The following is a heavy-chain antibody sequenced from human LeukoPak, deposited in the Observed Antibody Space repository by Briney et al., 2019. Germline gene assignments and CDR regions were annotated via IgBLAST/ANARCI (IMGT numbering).Heavy chain of an antibody. Sequence: GASVKVSCKASGYTFTSYGINWVRQATGQGLEWMGWMNPNSGNTGYAQKFQGRVTMTRNTSISIVYMELSSLRSEDTAVYYCARGTAARDAFDIWGQGTMVTVSS. V-gene: IGHV1-8*01. D-gene: IGHD6-6*01. CDR1: GYTFTSYG. CDR3: ARGTAARDAFDI. J-gene: IGHJ3*02. CDR2: MNPNSGNT.